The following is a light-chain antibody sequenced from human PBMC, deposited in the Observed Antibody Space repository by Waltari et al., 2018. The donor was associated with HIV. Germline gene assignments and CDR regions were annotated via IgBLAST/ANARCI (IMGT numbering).Light chain of an antibody. J-gene: IGKJ1*01. V-gene: IGKV1-39*01. CDR1: QNIRTY. CDR3: QQTYNTPQT. Sequence: IQMTQSPSSLSASVRDRVTITCRASQNIRTYLHWYQQKPGKAPKLLIYAASSLQSGVPSRFSGSGSGTNFTLTINSLQPEDFATYYCQQTYNTPQTFGQGTKVEIK. CDR2: AAS.